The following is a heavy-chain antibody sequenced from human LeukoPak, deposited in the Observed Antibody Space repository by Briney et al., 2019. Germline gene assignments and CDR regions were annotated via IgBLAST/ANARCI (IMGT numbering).Heavy chain of an antibody. CDR1: GYTFTSYA. V-gene: IGHV7-4-1*02. D-gene: IGHD6-19*01. CDR2: INTDTGNP. J-gene: IGHJ4*02. Sequence: ASVKVSCKASGYTFTSYAMNWVRQAPGQGLEWMGWINTDTGNPTYAQGFTGRFVFSLDTSVSTAYLQISSLKAEDTAVYYCARVVVESGWSGFVVYYFDYWGQGTLVTVSS. CDR3: ARVVVESGWSGFVVYYFDY.